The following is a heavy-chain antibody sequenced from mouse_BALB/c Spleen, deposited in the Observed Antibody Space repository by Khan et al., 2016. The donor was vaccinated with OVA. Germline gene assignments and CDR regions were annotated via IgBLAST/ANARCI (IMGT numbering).Heavy chain of an antibody. V-gene: IGHV2-2*02. J-gene: IGHJ3*01. CDR2: IWSGGST. D-gene: IGHD2-4*01. CDR3: ARNYDYDEGLAY. CDR1: GFSLTNYG. Sequence: QIQLVQSGPGLVQPSQSLSITCTVSGFSLTNYGVHWVRQSPGKGLEWLGLIWSGGSTDYNAAFISRLSISKDNSKSQVFFKMNSLQANDTAIYYCARNYDYDEGLAYWGQGTLVTGSA.